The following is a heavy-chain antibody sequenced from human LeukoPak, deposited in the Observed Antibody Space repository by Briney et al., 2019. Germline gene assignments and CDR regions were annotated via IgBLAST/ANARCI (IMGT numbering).Heavy chain of an antibody. J-gene: IGHJ6*03. D-gene: IGHD2-21*02. CDR1: GFTFSSYA. V-gene: IGHV3-30*07. Sequence: GSLSLSCAASGFTFSSYAMHWVRQAPGKGLEWVAVIWYDGSDKYYADSVKGRFTISRDNSKNTLYLQMNSLRVEDTAVYCCAKDPRHCSGGYCWDYYYYMDVWGKGTTVTVSS. CDR3: AKDPRHCSGGYCWDYYYYMDV. CDR2: IWYDGSDK.